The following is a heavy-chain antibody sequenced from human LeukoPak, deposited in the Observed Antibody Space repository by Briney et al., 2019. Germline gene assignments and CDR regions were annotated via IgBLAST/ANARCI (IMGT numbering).Heavy chain of an antibody. V-gene: IGHV3-74*01. J-gene: IGHJ4*02. Sequence: GGSLRLSCTASGFTFSSYWMHWVRQAPGKGLVWVSRINSDGGSPIYADSVKGRFTITRDNDKNTLYLEMNSLRAEDTAVYYCARRIQGMAPYYFDYWGQGTLVTVSS. CDR3: ARRIQGMAPYYFDY. CDR1: GFTFSSYW. D-gene: IGHD5-24*01. CDR2: INSDGGSP.